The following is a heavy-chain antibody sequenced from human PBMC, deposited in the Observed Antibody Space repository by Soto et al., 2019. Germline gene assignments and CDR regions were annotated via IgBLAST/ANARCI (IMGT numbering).Heavy chain of an antibody. CDR2: ISSSGSTI. CDR3: ARSGYYYDSSGSVSDY. V-gene: IGHV3-48*04. D-gene: IGHD3-22*01. CDR1: GFTFSSYS. J-gene: IGHJ4*02. Sequence: EVQLVESGGGLVQPGGSLRLSCAASGFTFSSYSMNWVRQAPGKGLEWVSYISSSGSTIYYADSVKGRFTISRDNAKNSLYLQMNSLRAEDTAVYYCARSGYYYDSSGSVSDYWGQGTLVTVSS.